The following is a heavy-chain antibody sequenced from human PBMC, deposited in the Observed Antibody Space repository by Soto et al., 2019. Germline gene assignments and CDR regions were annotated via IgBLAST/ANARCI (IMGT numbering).Heavy chain of an antibody. D-gene: IGHD3-3*01. CDR1: GFSFSSKW. CDR2: INTDGRST. V-gene: IGHV3-74*01. Sequence: EVQLVESGGGLVQPGGSLRLSCAASGFSFSSKWMHWVRHAPGKGLVWVSRINTDGRSTSHADFVKGRFTSYRDNAKNTLYLQMMSLSTEDTAGYYFARDDFGVVSVADFDYWGQGTRVTVSS. J-gene: IGHJ4*02. CDR3: ARDDFGVVSVADFDY.